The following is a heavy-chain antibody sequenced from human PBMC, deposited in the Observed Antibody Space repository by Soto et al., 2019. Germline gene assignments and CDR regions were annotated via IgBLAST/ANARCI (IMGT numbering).Heavy chain of an antibody. V-gene: IGHV1-69*01. CDR3: ASLSRLGFFGIEQ. Sequence: QVQLVQSGPDVKSPGSSVKVSCKTSGGMFSNFAFTWVRQAPGQGLEWMGGFIPLFGPANYARKFQGRLTIIADESAGIVNMEMSSLTSEDTAVYYCASLSRLGFFGIEQWGPGTLVTVSS. CDR1: GGMFSNFA. D-gene: IGHD3-3*01. J-gene: IGHJ4*02. CDR2: FIPLFGPA.